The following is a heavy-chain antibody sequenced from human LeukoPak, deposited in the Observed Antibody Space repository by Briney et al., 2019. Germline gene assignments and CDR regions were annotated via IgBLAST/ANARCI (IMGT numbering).Heavy chain of an antibody. V-gene: IGHV4-4*02. J-gene: IGHJ4*02. CDR2: ISLTGRT. CDR3: SRESGPFCPFGH. D-gene: IGHD1-26*01. CDR1: GVSITTTNY. Sequence: PSGTLSLTCGVSGVSITTTNYWSWVRQPPGGGLEWIGGISLTGRTHYNPSLKSRVHISIDESKNHLYLNLASVTAADTAVYYCSRESGPFCPFGHWGQGTLVAVTS.